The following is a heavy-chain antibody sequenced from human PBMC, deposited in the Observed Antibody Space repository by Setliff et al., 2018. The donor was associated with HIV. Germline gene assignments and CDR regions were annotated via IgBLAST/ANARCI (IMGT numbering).Heavy chain of an antibody. CDR1: GGSISSSSYY. CDR2: IYYSGCT. V-gene: IGHV4-39*01. Sequence: SETLSLTCTVSGGSISSSSYYWGWIRQPPGKGLEWIGSIYYSGCTYYNPSLKSRVTISVDTSKNQFSLKLSSVTAADTAVYYCARHRNLDRRGEAFDIWGQGTMVT. D-gene: IGHD3-10*01. CDR3: ARHRNLDRRGEAFDI. J-gene: IGHJ3*02.